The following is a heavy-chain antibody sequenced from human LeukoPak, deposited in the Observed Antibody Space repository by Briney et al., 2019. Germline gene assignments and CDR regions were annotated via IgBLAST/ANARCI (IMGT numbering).Heavy chain of an antibody. CDR1: GFTFSGSG. V-gene: IGHV3-23*01. CDR3: AKGGCRGTCNPLAY. CDR2: SGDSDGST. D-gene: IGHD2-15*01. Sequence: GGSLRLSCAASGFTFSGSGMSWVRQAPGKGLEWISSSGDSDGSTYYADSLKGRFTISRDNSKNTLYLQMNNLRAEDTAVYYCAKGGCRGTCNPLAYWGQGALVAVSP. J-gene: IGHJ4*02.